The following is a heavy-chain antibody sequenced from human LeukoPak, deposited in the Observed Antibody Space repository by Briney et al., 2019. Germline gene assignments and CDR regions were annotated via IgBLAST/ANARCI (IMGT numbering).Heavy chain of an antibody. V-gene: IGHV3-74*01. CDR1: GFTFSSYG. J-gene: IGHJ4*02. CDR2: INTDGSSDGSST. CDR3: AKDSGYSSSWDPEGFDY. D-gene: IGHD6-13*01. Sequence: GRSLRLSCAASGFTFSSYGMHWVRQAPGKGLVWVSRINTDGSSDGSSTSYADSVKGRFTISRDNAKNTLYLQMNSLRAEDTAVYYCAKDSGYSSSWDPEGFDYWGQGTLVTVSS.